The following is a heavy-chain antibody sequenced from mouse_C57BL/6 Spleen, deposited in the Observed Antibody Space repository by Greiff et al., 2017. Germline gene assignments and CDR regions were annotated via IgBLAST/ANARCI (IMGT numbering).Heavy chain of an antibody. Sequence: VQLQQSGAELVRPGASVTLSCKASGYTFTDYEMHWVKQTPVHGLEWIGAIDPETGGTAYNQKFKGKAILTADKSSSTAYMELRSLTSEDSAVYYWTRPHYGSSLDYWGQGTSVTVSS. CDR2: IDPETGGT. CDR3: TRPHYGSSLDY. V-gene: IGHV1-15*01. D-gene: IGHD1-1*01. CDR1: GYTFTDYE. J-gene: IGHJ4*01.